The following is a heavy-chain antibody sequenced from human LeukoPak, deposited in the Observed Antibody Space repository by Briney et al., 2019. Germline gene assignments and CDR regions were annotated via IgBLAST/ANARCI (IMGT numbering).Heavy chain of an antibody. CDR1: GGSFSGYY. Sequence: PTETLSLTCAVYGGSFSGYYWSWIRQPPGKGLEWIGEINHSGSTNYNPSLKSRVTIPVDTSKNQFSLKLSSVTAADTAVYYCARGRDVVVTAILYWFDPWGQGTLVTVSS. J-gene: IGHJ5*02. D-gene: IGHD2-21*02. CDR2: INHSGST. V-gene: IGHV4-34*01. CDR3: ARGRDVVVTAILYWFDP.